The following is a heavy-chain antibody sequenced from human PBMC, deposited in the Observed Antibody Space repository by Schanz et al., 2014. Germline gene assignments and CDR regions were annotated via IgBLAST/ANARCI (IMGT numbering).Heavy chain of an antibody. D-gene: IGHD3-10*01. CDR3: ARDFPYVSGSYYKGFGY. CDR2: ISYDGSSK. J-gene: IGHJ4*02. V-gene: IGHV3-33*01. CDR1: GFTFRSYG. Sequence: QVQLVESGGGVVQPGRSLRLSCAASGFTFRSYGMHWVRQAPGKGLEWVALISYDGSSKNHADSVQGRFTISRDNSNNTVYLQMNTLRAEDTAVYYCARDFPYVSGSYYKGFGYWGQGTLVTVSS.